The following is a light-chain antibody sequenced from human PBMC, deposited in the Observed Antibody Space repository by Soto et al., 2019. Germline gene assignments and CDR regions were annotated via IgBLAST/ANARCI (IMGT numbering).Light chain of an antibody. Sequence: ETVLTQSPATLSLSPVERATLSCRASQSVGSQLAWFQHKPGQAPRLLIYDTFNRATGIPARFSGSGSGTDFTLTISSLEPEDFAVYYCQKRSDWPRKFGQGTKVDIK. CDR3: QKRSDWPRK. CDR1: QSVGSQ. J-gene: IGKJ1*01. CDR2: DTF. V-gene: IGKV3-11*01.